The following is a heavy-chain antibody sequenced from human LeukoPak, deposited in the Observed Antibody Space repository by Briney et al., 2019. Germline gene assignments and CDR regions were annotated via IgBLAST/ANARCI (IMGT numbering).Heavy chain of an antibody. Sequence: ASVKVSCKASGYTFTNSGLNWVRQAPGQGLEWMGWINPNTGNPTYAQGFAGRFVFSLDTSVSTTYLQISSLKAEDTAMYYCAKEGSGSSLEYWGQGTLVTVSS. J-gene: IGHJ4*02. CDR1: GYTFTNSG. CDR3: AKEGSGSSLEY. D-gene: IGHD6-6*01. CDR2: INPNTGNP. V-gene: IGHV7-4-1*02.